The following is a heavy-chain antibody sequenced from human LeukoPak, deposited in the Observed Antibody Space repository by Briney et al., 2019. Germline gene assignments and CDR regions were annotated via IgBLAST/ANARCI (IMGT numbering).Heavy chain of an antibody. CDR3: AKDSYDFWSGLDY. Sequence: GGSLRLSCAASGFTLSSYAMHWVRQAPGKGLEWVSAISGSGGSTYYADSVKGRFTISRDNSKNTLYLQMNSLRAEDTAVYYCAKDSYDFWSGLDYWGQGTLVTVSS. D-gene: IGHD3-3*01. J-gene: IGHJ4*02. V-gene: IGHV3-23*01. CDR2: ISGSGGST. CDR1: GFTLSSYA.